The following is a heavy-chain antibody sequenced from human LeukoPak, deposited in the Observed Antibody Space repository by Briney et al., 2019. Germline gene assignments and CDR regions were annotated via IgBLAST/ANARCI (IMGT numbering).Heavy chain of an antibody. CDR1: GESFSGYY. Sequence: TASETLSLTCAVYGESFSGYYWTWIRQPPGKGLEWIGEINHSGSTNYNPSLKSRVTISVDTSKNQFSLKLNSVTAADTAVYYCARGVNNWNVDVFDIWGQGTMVTVSS. CDR2: INHSGST. CDR3: ARGVNNWNVDVFDI. J-gene: IGHJ3*02. V-gene: IGHV4-34*01. D-gene: IGHD1-20*01.